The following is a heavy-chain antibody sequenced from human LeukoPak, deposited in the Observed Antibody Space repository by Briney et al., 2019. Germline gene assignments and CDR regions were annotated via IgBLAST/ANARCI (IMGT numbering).Heavy chain of an antibody. V-gene: IGHV4-59*01. CDR3: ARFVWLRSNFDY. D-gene: IGHD5-12*01. Sequence: SETLSLTCTVSGASISRYYWSWIRQPPGKALEWIGHISYRGSTNYNPSLNSRVTVSVDTSQSQFSLKLSSVTAADTAVYYCARFVWLRSNFDYWGQGTLVTVSS. CDR1: GASISRYY. J-gene: IGHJ4*02. CDR2: ISYRGST.